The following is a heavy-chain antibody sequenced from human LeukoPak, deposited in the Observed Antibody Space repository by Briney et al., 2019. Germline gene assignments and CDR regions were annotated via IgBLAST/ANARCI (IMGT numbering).Heavy chain of an antibody. J-gene: IGHJ3*02. Sequence: GGSLRLSCAASGFTFISYSMNWVRQAPGKGLEWVSSISGSSSYIYYADSVKGRFTISRHNAKNSLYLQMNSLRAEDTAVYYCARVSAGVIGMKDVFDIWGQGTMVTVSS. CDR1: GFTFISYS. V-gene: IGHV3-21*01. CDR2: ISGSSSYI. D-gene: IGHD3-16*02. CDR3: ARVSAGVIGMKDVFDI.